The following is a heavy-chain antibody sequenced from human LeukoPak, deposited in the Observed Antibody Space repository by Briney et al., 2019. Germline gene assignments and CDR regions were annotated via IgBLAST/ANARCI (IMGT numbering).Heavy chain of an antibody. D-gene: IGHD3-22*01. Sequence: GGSPRLSCVASGFTFSSYAMSWVRQAPGKGLEWVSAISGSGGSTYYADSVKGRFTISRDNSKNTLYLQMNSLRAEDTAVYYCAKDVTYDSSGYYPYYFDYWGQGTLVTVSS. CDR1: GFTFSSYA. V-gene: IGHV3-23*01. CDR3: AKDVTYDSSGYYPYYFDY. CDR2: ISGSGGST. J-gene: IGHJ4*02.